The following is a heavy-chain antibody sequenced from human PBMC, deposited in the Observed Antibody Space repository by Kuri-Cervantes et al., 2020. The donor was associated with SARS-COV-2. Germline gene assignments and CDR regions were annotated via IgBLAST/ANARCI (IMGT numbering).Heavy chain of an antibody. D-gene: IGHD3-10*01. J-gene: IGHJ4*02. V-gene: IGHV3-13*01. CDR1: GFTFSSYD. CDR2: IGTAGDT. CDR3: STVPQWFGDFLLSY. Sequence: ETLSLTCAASGFTFSSYDMHWVRQATGKGLEWVSAIGTAGDTYYPGSVKGRFTISRENAKNSLYLQMNSLRAEDTAVYYCSTVPQWFGDFLLSYWGQGTLVTVSS.